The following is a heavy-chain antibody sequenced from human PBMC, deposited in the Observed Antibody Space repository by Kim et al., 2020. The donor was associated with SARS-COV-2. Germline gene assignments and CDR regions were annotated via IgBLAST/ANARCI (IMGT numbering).Heavy chain of an antibody. CDR3: AKTPQITMIVVVTTGYFDS. Sequence: GGSLRLSCAASGFTFSSYAMSWVRQAPGKGLEWVSAISGSGGSTYYADSVKGRFTISRDNSKNTLYLQMNSLRAEDTAVYYCAKTPQITMIVVVTTGYFDSWGQGTLVTVSS. V-gene: IGHV3-23*01. D-gene: IGHD3-22*01. CDR1: GFTFSSYA. J-gene: IGHJ4*02. CDR2: ISGSGGST.